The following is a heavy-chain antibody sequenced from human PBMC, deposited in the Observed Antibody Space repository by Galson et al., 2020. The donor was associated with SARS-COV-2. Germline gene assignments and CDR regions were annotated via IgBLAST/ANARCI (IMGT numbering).Heavy chain of an antibody. Sequence: SQTLSLTCTVSGGSISSYYWSWIRQPPGKGLEWIGYIYYSGSTNYNPSLKSRVTISVDTSKNQFSLKLSSVTAADTAVYYCARQIYGSGSYYTDDNWFDPWGQGTLVTVSS. CDR2: IYYSGST. J-gene: IGHJ5*02. V-gene: IGHV4-59*08. D-gene: IGHD3-10*01. CDR1: GGSISSYY. CDR3: ARQIYGSGSYYTDDNWFDP.